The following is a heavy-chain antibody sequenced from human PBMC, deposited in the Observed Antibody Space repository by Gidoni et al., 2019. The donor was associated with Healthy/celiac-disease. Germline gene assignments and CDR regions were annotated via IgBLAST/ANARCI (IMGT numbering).Heavy chain of an antibody. CDR3: ARGRVVGDNDAFDI. J-gene: IGHJ3*02. CDR1: GGSFSGYY. Sequence: QVQLQQWGAGLLKPSETLSLTCAVYGGSFSGYYWSWIRQPPGKGLEWIGEINHSGSTNYNPSLKSRVTISVDTSKNQCSLKLSSVTAADTAVYYCARGRVVGDNDAFDIWGQGTMVTVSS. D-gene: IGHD3-16*01. CDR2: INHSGST. V-gene: IGHV4-34*01.